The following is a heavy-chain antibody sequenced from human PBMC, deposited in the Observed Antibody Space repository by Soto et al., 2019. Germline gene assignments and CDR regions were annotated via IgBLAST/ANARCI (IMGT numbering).Heavy chain of an antibody. Sequence: PGGSLRLSCAASGFTFSSYGMHWVRQAPGKGLEWVAVISYDGSNKYYADSVKGRFTISRDNSKNTLYLQMNSLRAEDTAVYYCAKDIYLYSSSWSSDYWGQGTLVTVSS. CDR3: AKDIYLYSSSWSSDY. J-gene: IGHJ4*02. CDR2: ISYDGSNK. V-gene: IGHV3-30*18. CDR1: GFTFSSYG. D-gene: IGHD6-13*01.